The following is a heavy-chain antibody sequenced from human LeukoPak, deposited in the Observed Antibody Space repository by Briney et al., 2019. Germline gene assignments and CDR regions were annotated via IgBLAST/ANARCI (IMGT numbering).Heavy chain of an antibody. CDR3: ARDERSSGWYDFDY. V-gene: IGHV4-38-2*02. Sequence: PSETLSLTCTVSGYSISSGYYWGWIRPPPGKGLEWIGSIYHSGGTYYNPSLKSRVTISVDTSKNQFSLKLSSVTAADTAVYYCARDERSSGWYDFDYWGQGTLVTVSS. CDR1: GYSISSGYY. J-gene: IGHJ4*02. D-gene: IGHD6-19*01. CDR2: IYHSGGT.